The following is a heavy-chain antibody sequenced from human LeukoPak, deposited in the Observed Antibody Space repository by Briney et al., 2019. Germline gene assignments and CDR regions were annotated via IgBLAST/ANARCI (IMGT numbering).Heavy chain of an antibody. CDR1: GGSISSYY. CDR2: IYYSGST. CDR3: ARRKTDSSGWYWFDP. J-gene: IGHJ5*02. V-gene: IGHV4-59*01. Sequence: SETLSLTCTVSGGSISSYYWSWIRQPPGKGLEWIGYIYYSGSTNYNPSLKSRVSISVDTSKNQFSLKLSSVTAADRAVYYCARRKTDSSGWYWFDPWGQGTLVTVSS. D-gene: IGHD6-19*01.